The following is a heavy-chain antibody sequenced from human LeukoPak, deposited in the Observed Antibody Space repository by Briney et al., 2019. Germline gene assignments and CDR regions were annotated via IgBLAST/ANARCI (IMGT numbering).Heavy chain of an antibody. CDR3: ARDQTPYY. D-gene: IGHD2-15*01. CDR2: ISGSSSYI. CDR1: GFTFSSYS. Sequence: GGSLRLSCAASGFTFSSYSMNWVRQAPGKGLEWVSSISGSSSYIYYADSVKGRFTISRDNAKNSLYLQMNSLRAEDTAVYYCARDQTPYYWGQGTLVTVSS. J-gene: IGHJ4*02. V-gene: IGHV3-21*06.